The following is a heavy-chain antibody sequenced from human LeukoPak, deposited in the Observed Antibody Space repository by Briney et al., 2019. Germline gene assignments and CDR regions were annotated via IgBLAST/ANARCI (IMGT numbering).Heavy chain of an antibody. CDR2: ISSSSSYI. CDR1: GFTFSSYS. CDR3: ARAHPTLFDY. J-gene: IGHJ4*02. V-gene: IGHV3-21*01. Sequence: GGSLRLSCAASGFTFSSYSMNWVRQAPGKGLEWVSSISSSSSYIYYADSMKGRFTISRDNAKNSLYLQMNSLRAEDTAVYYCARAHPTLFDYWGQGTLVTVSS.